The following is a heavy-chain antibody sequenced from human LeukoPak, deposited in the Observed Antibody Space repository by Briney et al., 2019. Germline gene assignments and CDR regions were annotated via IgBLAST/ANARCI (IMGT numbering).Heavy chain of an antibody. Sequence: GGSLRPSCAASGFTFSSYEMDWVRQAPGKGLEWVSYISSGGSTIYYADSVKGRFTISRDNAKNSLYLQMNSLRAEDTAVYYCARRGGNYYDSSGYYFDYWGQGTLVTVSS. CDR1: GFTFSSYE. CDR2: ISSGGSTI. CDR3: ARRGGNYYDSSGYYFDY. V-gene: IGHV3-48*03. J-gene: IGHJ4*02. D-gene: IGHD3-22*01.